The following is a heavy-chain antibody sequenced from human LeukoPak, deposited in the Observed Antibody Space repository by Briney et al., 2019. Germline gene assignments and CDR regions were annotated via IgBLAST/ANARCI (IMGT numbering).Heavy chain of an antibody. D-gene: IGHD3-16*02. V-gene: IGHV4-4*02. CDR1: GGSISSSNW. CDR3: ARLGVYDYVWGSYRNNWFDP. CDR2: IYHSGST. J-gene: IGHJ5*02. Sequence: SETLSLTCAVSGGSISSSNWWSWVRQPPGKGLEWIGEIYHSGSTNYNPSLKSRVTISVDTSKNQFSLKLSSVTAADTAVYYCARLGVYDYVWGSYRNNWFDPWGQGTLVTVSS.